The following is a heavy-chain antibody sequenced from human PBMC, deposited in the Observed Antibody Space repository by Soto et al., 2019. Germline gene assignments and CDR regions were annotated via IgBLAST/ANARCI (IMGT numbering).Heavy chain of an antibody. D-gene: IGHD2-15*01. Sequence: QVQLVQSGAEVKKPGASVKVSCKASGYTFTSYGISWVRQAPGQGLEWMGWISAYNGNTNYAQKLQGRVTMTTDTATSTAYMELRSLRSDDTAVYYCAREVWYCSGCSCYEESDHWGQGTLVTVSS. CDR1: GYTFTSYG. CDR2: ISAYNGNT. CDR3: AREVWYCSGCSCYEESDH. V-gene: IGHV1-18*01. J-gene: IGHJ5*02.